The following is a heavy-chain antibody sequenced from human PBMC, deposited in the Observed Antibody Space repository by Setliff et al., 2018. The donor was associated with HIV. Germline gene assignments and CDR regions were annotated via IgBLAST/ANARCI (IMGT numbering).Heavy chain of an antibody. CDR3: ARRGWNGYKAFDY. CDR1: GESLSGYS. J-gene: IGHJ4*02. CDR2: INHGGST. V-gene: IGHV4-34*01. Sequence: PSETLSLTCGVYGESLSGYSWNWIRQSPGKGLQWIGEINHGGSTNCNPSLKSRVTISVDTSKNRFSLNLNSLTAADTAVYYCARRGWNGYKAFDYWGQGTLVTVSS. D-gene: IGHD5-12*01.